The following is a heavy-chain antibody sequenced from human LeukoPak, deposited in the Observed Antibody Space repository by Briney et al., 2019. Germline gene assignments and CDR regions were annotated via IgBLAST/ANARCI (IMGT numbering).Heavy chain of an antibody. CDR1: GYTFTTYG. CDR3: ARDMVQYTHGEGGY. CDR2: ISTYSGNT. Sequence: ALVKVSCKASGYTFTTYGITWVRQAPGQGLEWMGWISTYSGNTNYALKFQGRLTMTTDTSTSTVNMELRSLRSDDTAVYYCARDMVQYTHGEGGYWGQGTLVTVSS. J-gene: IGHJ4*02. D-gene: IGHD4/OR15-4a*01. V-gene: IGHV1-18*01.